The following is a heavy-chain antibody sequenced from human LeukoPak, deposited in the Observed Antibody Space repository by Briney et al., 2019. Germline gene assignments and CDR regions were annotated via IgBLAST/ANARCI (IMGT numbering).Heavy chain of an antibody. CDR2: MHPNSGDT. D-gene: IGHD1-20*01. J-gene: IGHJ4*02. CDR3: ARGRLNGNVDF. CDR1: GYTFTGYD. Sequence: ASVKVSCKTSGYTFTGYDINWVRQAAGQGFEWMGWMHPNSGDTGYAHNLQGRITITRDSSTATVFMELSSLRSEDTAMYYCARGRLNGNVDFWGQGTLVTVSS. V-gene: IGHV1-8*01.